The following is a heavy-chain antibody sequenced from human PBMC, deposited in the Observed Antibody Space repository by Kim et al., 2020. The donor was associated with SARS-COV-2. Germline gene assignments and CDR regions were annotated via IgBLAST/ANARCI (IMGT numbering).Heavy chain of an antibody. CDR2: ISSSSSYT. J-gene: IGHJ6*02. V-gene: IGHV3-11*05. CDR1: GFTFSDYY. D-gene: IGHD3-22*01. Sequence: GGSLRLSCAASGFTFSDYYRSWIRQAPGKGLEWVSYISSSSSYTNYADSVKGRFTISRDNAKNSLYLQMNSLRAEDTAVYYCARDHSTYYYDSSGYCRALPPEYYYYGMDVWGQGTTVTVSS. CDR3: ARDHSTYYYDSSGYCRALPPEYYYYGMDV.